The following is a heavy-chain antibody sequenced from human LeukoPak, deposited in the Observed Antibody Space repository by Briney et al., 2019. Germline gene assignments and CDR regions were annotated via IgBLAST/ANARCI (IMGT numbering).Heavy chain of an antibody. Sequence: GGSLRLSCAASGFTFSSYAMSWVRQAPGKGLEWVSAISGSGGSTYYADSVKGRFTISRDNSKNTLYLQMNSLRAEDTAVYYCARHASRYCRGSSCNPGWFDPWGQGILVIVSS. CDR3: ARHASRYCRGSSCNPGWFDP. CDR2: ISGSGGST. V-gene: IGHV3-23*01. J-gene: IGHJ5*02. D-gene: IGHD2-15*01. CDR1: GFTFSSYA.